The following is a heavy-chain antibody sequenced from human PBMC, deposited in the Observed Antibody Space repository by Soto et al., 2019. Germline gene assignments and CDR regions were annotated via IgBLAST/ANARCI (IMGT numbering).Heavy chain of an antibody. CDR2: ISAYNGNT. V-gene: IGHV1-18*01. CDR1: GYTFTSYG. CDR3: ARDKVLRYFDWPPTEYYFDY. Sequence: GASVKVSCKASGYTFTSYGISWVRQAPGQGLEWMGWISAYNGNTNYAQKLQGRVTMTTDTSTSTAYMELRSLRSDDTAVYYCARDKVLRYFDWPPTEYYFDYWGQGTLVTVSS. D-gene: IGHD3-9*01. J-gene: IGHJ4*02.